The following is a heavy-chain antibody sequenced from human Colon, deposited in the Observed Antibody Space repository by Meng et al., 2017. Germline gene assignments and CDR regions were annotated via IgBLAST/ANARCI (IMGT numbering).Heavy chain of an antibody. CDR3: ARENSGYDSGGYYFYY. D-gene: IGHD5-12*01. J-gene: IGHJ4*02. CDR1: GGTFSSYA. Sequence: SVKVSCKASGGTFSSYAISWVRQAPGQGLEWMGGIIPIFGTANYAQKFQGRVTITADESTSTAYMELSSLRSEDTAVYYCARENSGYDSGGYYFYYWGQGTLVTVSS. CDR2: IIPIFGTA. V-gene: IGHV1-69*13.